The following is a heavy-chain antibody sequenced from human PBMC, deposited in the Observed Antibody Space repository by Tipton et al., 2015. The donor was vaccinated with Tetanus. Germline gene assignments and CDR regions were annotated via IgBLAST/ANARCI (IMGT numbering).Heavy chain of an antibody. CDR1: GASITTYH. D-gene: IGHD3-9*01. J-gene: IGHJ4*02. CDR3: ARATEHDIMTGYDN. CDR2: IYYTGAT. Sequence: TLSLTCTVSGASITTYHWSWLRQTPGRGLEWIGHIYYTGATSYNSSLQSRVTLSIDTSKNQFSLKMTSVTAADTAVYYCARATEHDIMTGYDNWGPGTQVTVSS. V-gene: IGHV4-59*01.